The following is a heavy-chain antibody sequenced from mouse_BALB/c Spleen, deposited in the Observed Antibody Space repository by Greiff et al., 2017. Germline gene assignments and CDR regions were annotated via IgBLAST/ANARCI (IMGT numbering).Heavy chain of an antibody. V-gene: IGHV1-80*01. D-gene: IGHD4-1*01. J-gene: IGHJ3*01. CDR1: GYAFSSYW. Sequence: VQLQQSGAELVRPGSSVKISCKASGYAFSSYWMNWVKQRPGQGLEWIGQIYPGDGDTNYNGKFKGKATLTADKSSSTAYMQLSSLTSEDSAVYFCASNWDVAYWGQGTLVTVSA. CDR2: IYPGDGDT. CDR3: ASNWDVAY.